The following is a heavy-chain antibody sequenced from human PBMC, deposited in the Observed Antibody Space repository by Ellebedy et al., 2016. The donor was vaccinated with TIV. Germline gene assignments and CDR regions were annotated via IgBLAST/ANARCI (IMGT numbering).Heavy chain of an antibody. CDR1: GFTFSDYY. V-gene: IGHV3-11*06. CDR2: ISSSSSYT. Sequence: GGSLRLSXAASGFTFSDYYMSWIRQAPGKGLEWVSYISSSSSYTNYADSVKGRFTISRDNAKNSLYLQMNSLRAEDTAVYYCARDMGPWGSGFGSWGQGTLVTVSS. CDR3: ARDMGPWGSGFGS. D-gene: IGHD3-16*01. J-gene: IGHJ4*02.